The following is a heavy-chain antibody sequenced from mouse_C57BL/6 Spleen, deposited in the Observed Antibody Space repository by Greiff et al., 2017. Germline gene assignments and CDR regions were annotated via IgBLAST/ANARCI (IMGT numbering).Heavy chain of an antibody. Sequence: QVQLKQSGAELARPGASVKLSCKASGYTFTSYGISWVKQRTGQGLEWIGEIYPRSGNTYYNEKFKGKATLTADKSSSTAYMELRSLTSEDSAVYFCARYPLYYGSSRYAMDYWGQGTSVTVSS. V-gene: IGHV1-81*01. CDR2: IYPRSGNT. CDR3: ARYPLYYGSSRYAMDY. D-gene: IGHD1-1*01. CDR1: GYTFTSYG. J-gene: IGHJ4*01.